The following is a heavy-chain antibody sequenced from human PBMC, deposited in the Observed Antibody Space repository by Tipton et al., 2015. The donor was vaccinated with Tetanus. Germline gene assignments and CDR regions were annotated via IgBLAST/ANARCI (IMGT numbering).Heavy chain of an antibody. V-gene: IGHV4-34*01. CDR1: GESLSGHF. CDR3: ARAQRWLPYYYAMDV. Sequence: TLSLTCAVSGESLSGHFWSWVRQPPGKGLEWIGEITPRGSASYNPSLKSRVSILGDTSKNQFSLKLTSVTAADTAVYHCARAQRWLPYYYAMDVWGQGTTVTVSS. D-gene: IGHD3-22*01. J-gene: IGHJ6*02. CDR2: ITPRGSA.